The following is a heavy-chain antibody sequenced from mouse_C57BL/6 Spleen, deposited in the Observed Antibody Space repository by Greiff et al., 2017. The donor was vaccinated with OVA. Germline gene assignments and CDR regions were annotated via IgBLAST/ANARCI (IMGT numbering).Heavy chain of an antibody. CDR1: GYTFTSYW. V-gene: IGHV1-69*01. D-gene: IGHD1-1*01. Sequence: QVQLQQPGAELVMPGASVKLSCKASGYTFTSYWMHWVKQRPGQGLEWIGEIDPSDSYTNYNQKFKGKSTLTVDKSSSTAYMQLSSLTSEDSAVYYCAIYYYGSSPSYFDDWGQGTTLTVSS. J-gene: IGHJ2*01. CDR3: AIYYYGSSPSYFDD. CDR2: IDPSDSYT.